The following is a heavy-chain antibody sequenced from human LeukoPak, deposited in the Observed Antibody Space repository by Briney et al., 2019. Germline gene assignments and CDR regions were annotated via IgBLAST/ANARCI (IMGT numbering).Heavy chain of an antibody. V-gene: IGHV3-48*03. CDR1: GFTFSCYE. J-gene: IGHJ3*02. CDR3: ARDGVLRSHGAFDI. D-gene: IGHD4-17*01. Sequence: PGGSLRLSCAASGFTFSCYEMNWVRQAPGKGLEWVSYISSSGSTIYYADSVKGRFTISRDNAKNSLYLQMNSLRAEDTAVYYCARDGVLRSHGAFDIWGQGTMVTVSS. CDR2: ISSSGSTI.